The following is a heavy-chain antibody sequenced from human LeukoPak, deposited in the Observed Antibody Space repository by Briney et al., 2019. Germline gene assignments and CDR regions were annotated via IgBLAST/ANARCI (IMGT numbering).Heavy chain of an antibody. CDR2: ITSDSSYV. J-gene: IGHJ6*03. V-gene: IGHV3-21*04. CDR3: ARVLSGRGSLYSYYYYMDV. Sequence: GGSLRLSCAASGFTFSSYNMNWVRQAPGKGLEWVSSITSDSSYVFYADSVKGRFTISRDNAENSLYLQMNSLRVEDTAVYYCARVLSGRGSLYSYYYYMDVWGKGTTVTISS. D-gene: IGHD3-10*01. CDR1: GFTFSSYN.